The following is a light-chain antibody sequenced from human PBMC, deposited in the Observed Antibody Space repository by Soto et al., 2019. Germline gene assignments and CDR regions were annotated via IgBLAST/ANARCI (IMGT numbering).Light chain of an antibody. J-gene: IGKJ1*01. CDR1: QSISNY. CDR2: AAS. CDR3: QQSYSTLSWT. Sequence: DIQMTQSPSSLSVSVGDRVTVTCRASQSISNYLNWYQQKPGKAPKLLICAASSLQSGVPSRFSGSGSGTDFTLTISSLQPEDFATYYCQQSYSTLSWTFGQGTKVEIK. V-gene: IGKV1-39*01.